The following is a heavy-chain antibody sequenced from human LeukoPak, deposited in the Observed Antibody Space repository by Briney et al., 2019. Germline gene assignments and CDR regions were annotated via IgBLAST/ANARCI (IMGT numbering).Heavy chain of an antibody. D-gene: IGHD6-13*01. J-gene: IGHJ4*02. CDR1: GFTFSDYY. Sequence: PGGSLRLSCAASGFTFSDYYMSWIRQAPGKGLEWVSYISSSGSTIYYADSVKGRFTISRDNAKNSLYLQMNSLRAEDTAVYYCAKRRAAAGRGYYFDYWGQGTLVTVSS. CDR3: AKRRAAAGRGYYFDY. V-gene: IGHV3-11*04. CDR2: ISSSGSTI.